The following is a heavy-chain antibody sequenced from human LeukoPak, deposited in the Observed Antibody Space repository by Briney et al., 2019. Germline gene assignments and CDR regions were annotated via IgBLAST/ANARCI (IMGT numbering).Heavy chain of an antibody. CDR3: AKDGLYYDGSAHVYYFDY. J-gene: IGHJ4*02. CDR2: ITGSGDYT. V-gene: IGHV3-23*01. CDR1: GFTFSGYA. D-gene: IGHD3-22*01. Sequence: GGSLRLSCAASGFTFSGYAMTWVRQAPGKGLEWVSSITGSGDYTYYIDSVKGRFTISRDNSKNILYLQMNSLRGEDAALYYCAKDGLYYDGSAHVYYFDYWGQGTLVAVSS.